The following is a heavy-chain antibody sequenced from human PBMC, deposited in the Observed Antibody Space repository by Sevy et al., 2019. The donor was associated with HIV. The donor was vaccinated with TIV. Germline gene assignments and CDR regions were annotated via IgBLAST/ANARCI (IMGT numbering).Heavy chain of an antibody. D-gene: IGHD2-15*01. J-gene: IGHJ6*02. CDR2: ISGSDTTI. CDR3: ARGVAALPGYYYGMDV. Sequence: GGSLRLSCAASGFTFSSYSINWVRRAPGKGLEWVSYISGSDTTIYYADSVKGRFTISRDNAKNSLYLQMNSLRVEDTAVYYCARGVAALPGYYYGMDVWGQGTTVTVSS. CDR1: GFTFSSYS. V-gene: IGHV3-48*01.